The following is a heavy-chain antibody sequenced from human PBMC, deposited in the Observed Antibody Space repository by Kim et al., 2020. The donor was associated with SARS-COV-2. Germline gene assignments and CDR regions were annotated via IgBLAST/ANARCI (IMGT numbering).Heavy chain of an antibody. Sequence: SETLSLTCTVSGGSVSSGSYYWSWIRQPPGKGLEWIGYIYYSGSTNYNPSLKSRVTISVDTSKNQFSLKLSSVTAADTAVYYCARSGAYYDFWSYYYYYG. CDR2: IYYSGST. J-gene: IGHJ6*01. V-gene: IGHV4-61*01. CDR1: GGSVSSGSYY. D-gene: IGHD3-3*01. CDR3: ARSGAYYDFWSYYYYYG.